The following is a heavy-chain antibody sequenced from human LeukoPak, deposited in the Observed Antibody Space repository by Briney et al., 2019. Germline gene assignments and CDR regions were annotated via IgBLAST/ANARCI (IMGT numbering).Heavy chain of an antibody. CDR3: ARDRRGGDSMIRGLDY. CDR2: IYYSGST. J-gene: IGHJ4*02. Sequence: SEALSLTCTVSGGSISSYYWSWIRQPPGKGLEWIGYIYYSGSTNYNPSLKSRVTISVDTSKNQFSLKLSSVTAADTAVYYCARDRRGGDSMIRGLDYWGQGTLVTVSS. D-gene: IGHD3-10*01. CDR1: GGSISSYY. V-gene: IGHV4-59*12.